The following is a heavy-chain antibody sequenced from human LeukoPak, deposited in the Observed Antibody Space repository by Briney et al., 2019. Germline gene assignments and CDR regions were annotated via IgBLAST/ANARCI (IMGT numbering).Heavy chain of an antibody. CDR3: ARARGTSAIRGDY. Sequence: GGSLRLSCAASGFPFSYYYMNWIRQAPGKGLEWISYISGNGDTVEYADSVKGRFAISRDNANNSLFLQMNSLRTDDTAVYYCARARGTSAIRGDYWGQGTRVLVSS. CDR1: GFPFSYYY. J-gene: IGHJ4*02. D-gene: IGHD2-2*01. CDR2: ISGNGDTV. V-gene: IGHV3-11*01.